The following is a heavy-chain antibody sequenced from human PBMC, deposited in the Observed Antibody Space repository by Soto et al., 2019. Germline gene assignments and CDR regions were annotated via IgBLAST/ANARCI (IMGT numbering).Heavy chain of an antibody. D-gene: IGHD2-15*01. CDR1: GASITTYY. Sequence: SETLSLTCTVSGASITTYYWSWIRQPPGKGLEWIGYISYSGSTDYNPSLKSRVTISFDASKNQISLQVRSATAADAAVYYCARDLKEYCSDGKCNWFDPWGQGTLVTVAS. J-gene: IGHJ5*02. V-gene: IGHV4-59*01. CDR3: ARDLKEYCSDGKCNWFDP. CDR2: ISYSGST.